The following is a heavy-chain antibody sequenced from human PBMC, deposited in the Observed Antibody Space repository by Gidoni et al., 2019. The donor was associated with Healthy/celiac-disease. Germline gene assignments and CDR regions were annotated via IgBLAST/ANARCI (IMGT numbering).Heavy chain of an antibody. CDR3: ARDYDFWSGPEAFDI. V-gene: IGHV1-8*01. CDR1: GSTFTSYD. J-gene: IGHJ3*02. Sequence: QVQLVQSGAEVKKPGASAAVSCKAPGSTFTSYDINWVRQATGQGLEWMGWMKPNSGNTGYAQKFQGRVTMTRNTSISTAYMELSSLRSEDTAVYYCARDYDFWSGPEAFDIWGQGTMVTVSS. D-gene: IGHD3-3*01. CDR2: MKPNSGNT.